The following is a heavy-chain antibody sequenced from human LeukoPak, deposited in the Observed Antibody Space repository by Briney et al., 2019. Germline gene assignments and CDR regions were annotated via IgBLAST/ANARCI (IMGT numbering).Heavy chain of an antibody. CDR1: GGTFSSYA. CDR2: IIPIFGTA. J-gene: IGHJ4*02. Sequence: SVKVSCKASGGTFSSYAISWVRQAPGQGLEWMGGIIPIFGTANYAQKFQGRVTITTDESTSTAYMELSSLRSEDTAVYYRARGCSGGSCYDYYFDYWGQGTLVTVSS. CDR3: ARGCSGGSCYDYYFDY. V-gene: IGHV1-69*05. D-gene: IGHD2-15*01.